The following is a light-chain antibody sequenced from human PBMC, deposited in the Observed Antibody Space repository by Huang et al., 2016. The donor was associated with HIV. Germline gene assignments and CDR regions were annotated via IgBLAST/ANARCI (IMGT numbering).Light chain of an antibody. CDR2: AAS. CDR1: QRVGNN. J-gene: IGKJ2*01. CDR3: LHYDNWPPYT. V-gene: IGKV3-15*01. Sequence: EIVMTQSPTTLSVSPGERATLSCRASQRVGNNIAWYQQKPGQAPRLLISAASTRPTGISGRFSGSGSETEFTLTISSLQSEDFAVYYCLHYDNWPPYTFGQGTKVELK.